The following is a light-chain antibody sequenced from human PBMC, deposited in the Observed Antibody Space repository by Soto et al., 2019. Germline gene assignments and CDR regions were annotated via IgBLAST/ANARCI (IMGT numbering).Light chain of an antibody. CDR1: SSDVGGYNY. Sequence: QSVLTQPPSASGSPGQSVTISCTGTSSDVGGYNYVSWYQQHPGKAPKLMIYEVSKRPSGVPDRFSGSKSGNTASLTVSGLQAEDEADYYCSSYAGSXRVFGTGTKVTVL. V-gene: IGLV2-8*01. CDR2: EVS. J-gene: IGLJ1*01. CDR3: SSYAGSXRV.